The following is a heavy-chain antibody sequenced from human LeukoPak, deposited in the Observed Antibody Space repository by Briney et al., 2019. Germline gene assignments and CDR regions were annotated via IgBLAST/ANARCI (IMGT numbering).Heavy chain of an antibody. CDR3: ARSVPAAIQDGWFDP. Sequence: GGSLRLSCAASGFTFSDYYMSWIRQAPGKGLEWVSYISSSGSTIYYADSVKGRFTISRDNAKNSLYLQMNSLRAEDTAVYYCARSVPAAIQDGWFDPWGQGTLVIVSS. V-gene: IGHV3-11*01. CDR2: ISSSGSTI. CDR1: GFTFSDYY. J-gene: IGHJ5*02. D-gene: IGHD2-2*02.